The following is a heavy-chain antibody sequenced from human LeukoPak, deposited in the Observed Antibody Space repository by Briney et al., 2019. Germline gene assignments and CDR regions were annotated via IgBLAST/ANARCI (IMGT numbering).Heavy chain of an antibody. J-gene: IGHJ4*02. D-gene: IGHD3-22*01. V-gene: IGHV4-59*02. CDR1: GGSVSNYY. CDR2: ISYRGST. Sequence: SETLSLTCNVCGGSVSNYYWTWIRQSPGRGLEWIGYISYRGSTNYNLSLKSRVTISVDPSKNQFSLILNSVTAADTAVYYCARGGTYYYDNSGYDSWGQGILVTVSS. CDR3: ARGGTYYYDNSGYDS.